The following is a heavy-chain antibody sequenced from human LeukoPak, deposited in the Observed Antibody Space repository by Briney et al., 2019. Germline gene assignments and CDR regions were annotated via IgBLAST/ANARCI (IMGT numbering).Heavy chain of an antibody. Sequence: PSETLSLTCAVYGGSFSGYYWSWIRQPPGKGLEWIGEINHSGSTNYNPSLKSRVTISVDTSKNQFSLKLSSVTAADTAVYYCARGRYCSSTSCYRQNDYWGQGTLVTVSS. CDR3: ARGRYCSSTSCYRQNDY. D-gene: IGHD2-2*01. CDR1: GGSFSGYY. J-gene: IGHJ4*02. V-gene: IGHV4-34*01. CDR2: INHSGST.